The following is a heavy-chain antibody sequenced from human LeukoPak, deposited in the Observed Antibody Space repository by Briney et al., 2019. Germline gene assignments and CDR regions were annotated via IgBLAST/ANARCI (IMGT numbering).Heavy chain of an antibody. CDR2: IYYSGST. J-gene: IGHJ4*02. CDR3: ARGPEDGYRPFDY. Sequence: PSETLSLTCAVSGGSISSYYWSWIRQPPGKGLEWIGYIYYSGSTNYNPSLKSRVTISVDTSKNQFSLKLSSVTAADTAVYYCARGPEDGYRPFDYWGQGTLVTVSS. D-gene: IGHD5-24*01. CDR1: GGSISSYY. V-gene: IGHV4-59*01.